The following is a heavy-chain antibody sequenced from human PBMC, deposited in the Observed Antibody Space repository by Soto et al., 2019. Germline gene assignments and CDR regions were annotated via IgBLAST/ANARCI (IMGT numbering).Heavy chain of an antibody. CDR2: ISWNSGSI. V-gene: IGHV3-9*01. D-gene: IGHD6-19*01. J-gene: IGHJ6*03. Sequence: EVQLVESGGGLVQPGRSLRLSCAASGFTFDDYAMHWVRQAPGKGLEWVSGISWNSGSIGYADSVKGRFTISRDNAKNSLYLQMNSLRAEDTALYYCAKDIQWLVSPYYYMDVWGKGTTVTVSS. CDR1: GFTFDDYA. CDR3: AKDIQWLVSPYYYMDV.